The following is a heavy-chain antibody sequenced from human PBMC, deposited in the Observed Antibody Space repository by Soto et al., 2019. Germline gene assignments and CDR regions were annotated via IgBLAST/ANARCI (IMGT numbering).Heavy chain of an antibody. CDR3: ARSRYSYGLPDY. V-gene: IGHV3-11*05. Sequence: QVQLVESGGGLVKPGGSLRLSCAASGFTFSDYYMSWIRQAPGKGLEWISYISGSNSYTNYAASVKGRFTIPRDNAKNALYLQINSLRAEDTAVYYCARSRYSYGLPDYRGQGTLVTVAS. CDR1: GFTFSDYY. D-gene: IGHD5-18*01. CDR2: ISGSNSYT. J-gene: IGHJ4*02.